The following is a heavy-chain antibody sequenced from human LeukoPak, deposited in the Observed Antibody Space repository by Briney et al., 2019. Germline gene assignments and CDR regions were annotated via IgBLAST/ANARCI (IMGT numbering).Heavy chain of an antibody. Sequence: GGSLRLSCAASGFTFRNSWMSWVRQAPGKGLEWVANIEVDGSEKYYVDSVEGRFTISRDNAKNSLYLQMNSLRAEDTAVYYCARSIGLTGGGVDVWGQGTTVTVSS. CDR3: ARSIGLTGGGVDV. J-gene: IGHJ6*02. V-gene: IGHV3-7*03. CDR1: GFTFRNSW. CDR2: IEVDGSEK. D-gene: IGHD3-9*01.